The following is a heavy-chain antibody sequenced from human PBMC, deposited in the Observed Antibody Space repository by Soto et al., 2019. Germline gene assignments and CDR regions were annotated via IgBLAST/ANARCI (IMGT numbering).Heavy chain of an antibody. CDR2: ISWNSGSI. D-gene: IGHD2-15*01. CDR1: GFTFDDYA. J-gene: IGHJ6*02. CDR3: ARAGCDGGRCYTLVGLRYGMDV. Sequence: PGGSLRLSCAASGFTFDDYAMHWVRQAPGKGLEWVSGISWNSGSIGYADSVKGRFTISRDNAKNSLYLQMNSLRAEDTALYYCARAGCDGGRCYTLVGLRYGMDVWGQGTTVTVSS. V-gene: IGHV3-9*01.